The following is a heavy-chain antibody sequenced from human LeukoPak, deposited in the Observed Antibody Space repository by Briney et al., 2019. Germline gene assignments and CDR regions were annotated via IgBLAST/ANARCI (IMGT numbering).Heavy chain of an antibody. CDR1: GFTFSNVW. CDR2: IKRNSDGGTT. Sequence: GGSLRLSCAASGFTFSNVWVTWVRQAPGKGLEWVGRIKRNSDGGTTYYAAPVKGRFTISRDDSRNMLYLQMSSLKTEDTAVYYCTTAPGAYTFDYWGQGTLVTVSS. D-gene: IGHD3-16*01. J-gene: IGHJ4*02. CDR3: TTAPGAYTFDY. V-gene: IGHV3-15*06.